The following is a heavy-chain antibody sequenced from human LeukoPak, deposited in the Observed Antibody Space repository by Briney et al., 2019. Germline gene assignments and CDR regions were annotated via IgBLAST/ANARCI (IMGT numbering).Heavy chain of an antibody. CDR2: ISSSSSYI. V-gene: IGHV3-21*01. CDR3: AREMTAGYSSSWYGI. Sequence: PGGSLRLSCAASGFTFSSYSMNWVRQAPGKGLEWVSSISSSSSYIYYADSVKGRFTISRDNAKNSLYLQMNSLRAEDTAVYYCAREMTAGYSSSWYGIWGQGTLVTVSS. D-gene: IGHD6-13*01. CDR1: GFTFSSYS. J-gene: IGHJ4*02.